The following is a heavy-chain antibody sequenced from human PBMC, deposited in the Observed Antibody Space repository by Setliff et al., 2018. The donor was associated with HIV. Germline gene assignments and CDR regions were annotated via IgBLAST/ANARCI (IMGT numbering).Heavy chain of an antibody. Sequence: SVKVSCKASGFTFTGSAVQWMRQARGQRPEWIGWIVVGSGKTEYAQKFQERVTITRDMSTSTAYMELRSLRYADTAVYYCVADGHGSGWRSDYWGPETLLVTVSS. J-gene: IGHJ4*03. D-gene: IGHD6-19*01. CDR1: GFTFTGSA. CDR2: IVVGSGKT. V-gene: IGHV1-58*01. CDR3: VADGHGSGWRSDY.